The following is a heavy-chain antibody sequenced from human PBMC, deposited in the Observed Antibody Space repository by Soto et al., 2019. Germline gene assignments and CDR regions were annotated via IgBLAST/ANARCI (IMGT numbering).Heavy chain of an antibody. Sequence: EVQLLESGGGLVQPGGSLRLSCAGSGFTFINYAMNWVRQAPGKGLEWVSSISGGGDATFFADSVRGRFTISRDNSKNTVTLQMNSMGVDDTAVYYCARKILGSTSRPNYWYFDLLGRCTLVTVSS. CDR3: ARKILGSTSRPNYWYFDL. CDR1: GFTFINYA. V-gene: IGHV3-23*01. D-gene: IGHD2-2*01. CDR2: ISGGGDAT. J-gene: IGHJ2*01.